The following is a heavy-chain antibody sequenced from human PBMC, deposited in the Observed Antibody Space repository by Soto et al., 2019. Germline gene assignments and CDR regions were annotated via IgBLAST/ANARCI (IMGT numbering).Heavy chain of an antibody. V-gene: IGHV4-31*03. CDR2: IYYSGST. CDR3: ARGLYFGYYGSGSYSSTPRGMDV. CDR1: GGSISSGGYY. Sequence: SETLSLTCTVSGGSISSGGYYWSWIRQHPGKGLEWIGYIYYSGSTNYNPSLKSRVTISVDTSKNQFSLKLSSVTAADTAVYYCARGLYFGYYGSGSYSSTPRGMDVWGQGTTVTVSS. J-gene: IGHJ6*02. D-gene: IGHD3-10*01.